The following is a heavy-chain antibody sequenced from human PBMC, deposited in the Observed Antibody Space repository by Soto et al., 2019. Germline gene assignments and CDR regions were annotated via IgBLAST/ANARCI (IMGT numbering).Heavy chain of an antibody. CDR1: GFVFSTYS. Sequence: EGQLVESGGNLVRPGGSLRLSCEASGFVFSTYSMNWVRQAPGKGLEWISYISSTSGTIYYADSVKGRFTIFRDNAKNSLFLQMSGLRDDDTAVYYCANQKIRFSVAGTLYGLGVWGQGTTVTVSS. CDR2: ISSTSGTI. J-gene: IGHJ6*02. CDR3: ANQKIRFSVAGTLYGLGV. D-gene: IGHD6-19*01. V-gene: IGHV3-48*02.